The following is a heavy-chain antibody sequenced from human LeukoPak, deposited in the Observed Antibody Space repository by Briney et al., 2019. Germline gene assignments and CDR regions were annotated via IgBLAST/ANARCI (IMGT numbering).Heavy chain of an antibody. V-gene: IGHV3-33*08. CDR1: GFSFSSYS. Sequence: PGGSLRLSCAASGFSFSSYSMNWVRQAPGKGLEWVAVIWYGGRDQSYAGSVKGRFTMSRDNSENTLYLQMNSLRAEDTAVYYCARELDRTYGLDYWGQGTLVTVSS. CDR2: IWYGGRDQ. D-gene: IGHD3-10*01. CDR3: ARELDRTYGLDY. J-gene: IGHJ4*02.